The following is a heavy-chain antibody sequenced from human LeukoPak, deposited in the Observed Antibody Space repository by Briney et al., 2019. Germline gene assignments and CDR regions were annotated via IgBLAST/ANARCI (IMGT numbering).Heavy chain of an antibody. D-gene: IGHD2-2*01. CDR3: AHGSMYQLDY. CDR1: GFTVSSNY. Sequence: PGGSLRLSCVVSGFTVSSNYMSWVRQAPGKGLEWVSGIIGGAGGTYYADSVKGRFTISRDNAKNTLYLQMNSLRAEDTAVYYCAHGSMYQLDYWGQGTLVTVSS. J-gene: IGHJ4*02. CDR2: IIGGAGGT. V-gene: IGHV3-23*01.